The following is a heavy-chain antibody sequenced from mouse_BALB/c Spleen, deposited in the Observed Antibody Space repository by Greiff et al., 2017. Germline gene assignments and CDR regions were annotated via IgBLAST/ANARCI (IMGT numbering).Heavy chain of an antibody. Sequence: EVKLVESGGDLVKPGGSLKLSCAASGFTFSSYGMSWVRQTPDKRLEWVATISSGGSYTYYPDSVKGRFTISRDNAKNTLYLQMSSLKSEDTAMYYCARDLRPSFDYWGQGTTLTVSS. D-gene: IGHD2-12*01. CDR2: ISSGGSYT. J-gene: IGHJ2*01. V-gene: IGHV5-6*02. CDR1: GFTFSSYG. CDR3: ARDLRPSFDY.